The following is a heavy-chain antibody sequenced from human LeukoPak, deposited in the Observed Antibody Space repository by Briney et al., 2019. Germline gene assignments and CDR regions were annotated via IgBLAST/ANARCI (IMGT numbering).Heavy chain of an antibody. CDR2: INHSGST. CDR1: GGSFSGYY. CDR3: ARHRSFDWPPEGFDY. Sequence: SETLSLTCAVYGGSFSGYYWSWIRRPPGKGLEWIGEINHSGSTNYNPSLKSRVTISVDTSKNQFSLKLSSVTAADTAVYYCARHRSFDWPPEGFDYWGQGTLVTVSS. J-gene: IGHJ4*02. D-gene: IGHD3-9*01. V-gene: IGHV4-34*01.